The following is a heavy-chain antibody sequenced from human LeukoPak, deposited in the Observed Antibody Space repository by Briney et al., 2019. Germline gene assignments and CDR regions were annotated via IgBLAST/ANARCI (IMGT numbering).Heavy chain of an antibody. CDR2: INHSGST. V-gene: IGHV4-34*01. J-gene: IGHJ1*01. Sequence: SETLSLTCAVYGGSFSGYYWSWIRQPPGKGLEWIGEINHSGSTNYNPSLKSRVTISVDTSKNQFSLKLSSVTAADTAVYYCARGFSGWPQRRHFQHWGQGTLVTVSS. CDR3: ARGFSGWPQRRHFQH. CDR1: GGSFSGYY. D-gene: IGHD6-19*01.